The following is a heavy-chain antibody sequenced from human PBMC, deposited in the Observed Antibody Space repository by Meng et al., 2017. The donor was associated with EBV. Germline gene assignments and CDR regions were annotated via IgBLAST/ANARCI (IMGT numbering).Heavy chain of an antibody. J-gene: IGHJ4*02. Sequence: QVPFPEWGAGLLKPSETLSLTCGLSGESFSGYYCSWVRQSPGKGLEWIGEVNHAGRTNFNPSLKSRVSISLDTSKNQFSLKLNSVTVADTAVYYCAEGRGTFDYWGRGTLVTVSS. CDR3: AEGRGTFDY. CDR2: VNHAGRT. V-gene: IGHV4-34*02. CDR1: GESFSGYY.